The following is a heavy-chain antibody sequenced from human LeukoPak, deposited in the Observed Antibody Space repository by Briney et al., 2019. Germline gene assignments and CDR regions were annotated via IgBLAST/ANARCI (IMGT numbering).Heavy chain of an antibody. V-gene: IGHV1-69*13. CDR1: EYTFTGYY. D-gene: IGHD5-12*01. Sequence: ASVKVSCKASEYTFTGYYIHWVRQAPGQGLEWMGGIIPIFGTANYAQKFQGRVTITADESTSTAYMELSSLRSEDTAVYYCARGDSAYDLFGHIDYWGQGTLVTVSS. CDR3: ARGDSAYDLFGHIDY. CDR2: IIPIFGTA. J-gene: IGHJ4*02.